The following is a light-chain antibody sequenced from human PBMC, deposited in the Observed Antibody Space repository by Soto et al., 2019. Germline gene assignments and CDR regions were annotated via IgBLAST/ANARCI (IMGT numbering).Light chain of an antibody. CDR1: SSDVGGYSY. CDR3: SSYTSSSTYV. Sequence: QCVLTQPASVSGSAGQSITISCTGTSSDVGGYSYVSWYQQHPGKAPKLMIYDVSNRPSGVSNRFSGSKSGNTASLTISGLQAEDEADYYCSSYTSSSTYVFGTGTKVTVL. CDR2: DVS. V-gene: IGLV2-14*01. J-gene: IGLJ1*01.